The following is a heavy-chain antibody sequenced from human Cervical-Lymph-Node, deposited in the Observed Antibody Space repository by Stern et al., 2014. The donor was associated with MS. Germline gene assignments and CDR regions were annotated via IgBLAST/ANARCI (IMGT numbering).Heavy chain of an antibody. J-gene: IGHJ4*02. V-gene: IGHV4-61*01. CDR1: GASVSRPSYY. CDR2: IYFTGST. D-gene: IGHD3-16*01. Sequence: QVQLQESGPGRVNPSETLSLTCTVSGASVSRPSYYWRWIRQSPGQGLEWIGYIYFTGSTRYNPSLQGRVTLSSDTSKNQFSLKVTSVTPADTAVYFCARGGGPMVLDDWGQGTLVTVSS. CDR3: ARGGGPMVLDD.